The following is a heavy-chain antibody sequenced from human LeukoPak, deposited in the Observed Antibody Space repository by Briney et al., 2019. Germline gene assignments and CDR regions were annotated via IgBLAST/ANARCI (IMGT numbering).Heavy chain of an antibody. CDR1: GGSMSPYH. D-gene: IGHD6-19*01. Sequence: SETLSLTCTVSGGSMSPYHWGWIRRPPGKGLEWTGYIYYSGSTNYNPFLNSRVTISVDTSKNQFSLRLSSVTAADTAIYYCARAVSGRFDYWGQGTLVTVSS. CDR2: IYYSGST. V-gene: IGHV4-59*08. J-gene: IGHJ4*02. CDR3: ARAVSGRFDY.